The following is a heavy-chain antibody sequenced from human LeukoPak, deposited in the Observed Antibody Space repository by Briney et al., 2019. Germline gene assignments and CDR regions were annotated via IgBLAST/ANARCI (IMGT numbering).Heavy chain of an antibody. CDR2: IYYSGST. CDR1: GASISMYH. CDR3: ARDARYYESSSYTFSYFDY. D-gene: IGHD3-22*01. J-gene: IGHJ4*02. Sequence: SETLSLSCTVSGASISMYHWSWIRQTPGKGLEWIGYIYYSGSTNYNAPLKSRVSISVDTSRNQFSLTVNSVTAADTAVYFCARDARYYESSSYTFSYFDYWGQGILVTVSS. V-gene: IGHV4-59*01.